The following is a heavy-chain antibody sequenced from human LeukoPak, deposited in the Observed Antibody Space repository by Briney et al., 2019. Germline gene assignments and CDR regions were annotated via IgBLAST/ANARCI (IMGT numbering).Heavy chain of an antibody. D-gene: IGHD6-13*01. CDR2: LNPNSGGT. V-gene: IGHV1-2*02. CDR3: ARSAAGYAEYFQH. Sequence: GASVKVSCKASGYTFTGYYMHWVRQAPGQGLEWMGWLNPNSGGTNYAQKFQGRVTMTRDTSISTAYMELSRLRSDDTAVYYCARSAAGYAEYFQHWGQGTLVTVSS. CDR1: GYTFTGYY. J-gene: IGHJ1*01.